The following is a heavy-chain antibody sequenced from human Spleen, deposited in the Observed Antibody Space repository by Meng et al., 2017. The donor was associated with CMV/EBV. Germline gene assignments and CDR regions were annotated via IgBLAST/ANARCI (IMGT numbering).Heavy chain of an antibody. Sequence: LTCIVSGGSIGSSGFYWGWIRQPPGKGLEWIGSIYQGGTTSVHPSLKGRVSISLDMSKNQFSLNLNSVTAADTAVYYCARVDRQWFDPWGQGTLVTVSS. V-gene: IGHV4-39*07. CDR3: ARVDRQWFDP. CDR2: IYQGGTT. CDR1: GGSIGSSGFY. J-gene: IGHJ5*02.